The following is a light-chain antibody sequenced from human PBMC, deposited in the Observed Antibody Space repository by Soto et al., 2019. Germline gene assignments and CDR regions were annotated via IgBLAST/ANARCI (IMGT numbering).Light chain of an antibody. J-gene: IGKJ4*01. Sequence: EIVMTQSPATLSVSPGERATLFCRASQSVRSNFLAWYQQKPGQAPRLLIYGASTRATGIPARFSGSGSGTEFTLTINSLQSADFAVYYCQQHSAWPLTFGGGTKVEIK. CDR2: GAS. CDR3: QQHSAWPLT. V-gene: IGKV3-15*01. CDR1: QSVRSN.